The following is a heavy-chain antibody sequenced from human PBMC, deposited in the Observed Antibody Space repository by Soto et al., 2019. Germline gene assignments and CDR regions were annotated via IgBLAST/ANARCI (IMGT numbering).Heavy chain of an antibody. D-gene: IGHD6-13*01. CDR2: MNPNSGNT. V-gene: IGHV1-8*01. CDR1: GYTFTSYD. J-gene: IGHJ4*02. CDR3: ARAPPGIAGDY. Sequence: GASVKVSCKASGYTFTSYDINWVRPATGQGLEWMGWMNPNSGNTGYAQKFQGRVTMTRNTSISTAYMELSSLRSEDTAVYYCARAPPGIAGDYWGQATLVAISS.